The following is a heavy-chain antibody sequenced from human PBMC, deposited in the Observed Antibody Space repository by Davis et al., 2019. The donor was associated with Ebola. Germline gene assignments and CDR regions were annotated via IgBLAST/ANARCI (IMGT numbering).Heavy chain of an antibody. CDR1: GGSISSSNW. J-gene: IGHJ6*02. D-gene: IGHD2-15*01. CDR3: ARAPGYCSGGSCYLYYYYGMDV. CDR2: IYHSGST. V-gene: IGHV4-4*02. Sequence: SETLSLTCAVSGGSISSSNWWSWVRQPPGKGLEWIGEIYHSGSTNYNPSLKSRVTISVDKSKNQFSLKLSSVTAADTAVYYCARAPGYCSGGSCYLYYYYGMDVWGQGTTVTVSS.